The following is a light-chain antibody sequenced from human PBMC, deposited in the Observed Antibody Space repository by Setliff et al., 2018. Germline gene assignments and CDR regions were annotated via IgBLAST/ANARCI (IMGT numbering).Light chain of an antibody. CDR3: SSYTSSSTFVG. Sequence: QSVLAQPASVSGSPGQSITISCTGTSSDVGGYNYVSWYQQHPGKAPKLMIYDVSKRPSGVSNRFSGSKSGNTASLTISGLQAEDEADYYCSSYTSSSTFVGFGGGTKVTVL. V-gene: IGLV2-14*01. CDR2: DVS. J-gene: IGLJ2*01. CDR1: SSDVGGYNY.